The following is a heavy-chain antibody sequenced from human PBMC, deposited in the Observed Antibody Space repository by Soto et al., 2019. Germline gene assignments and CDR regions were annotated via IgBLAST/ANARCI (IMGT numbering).Heavy chain of an antibody. D-gene: IGHD2-8*01. J-gene: IGHJ5*02. V-gene: IGHV3-30*18. CDR1: GVPFSSYC. CDR2: ISYDGSNK. Sequence: PGGSLRLSCAASGVPFSSYCMHLAGKDPGTGLEWVAVISYDGSNKYYADSVKGRFTISRDNSKNTLYLQMNSLRAEDTAVYYCAKDSAYCTNGVCYSSWFDPWGQGNRVSVAA. CDR3: AKDSAYCTNGVCYSSWFDP.